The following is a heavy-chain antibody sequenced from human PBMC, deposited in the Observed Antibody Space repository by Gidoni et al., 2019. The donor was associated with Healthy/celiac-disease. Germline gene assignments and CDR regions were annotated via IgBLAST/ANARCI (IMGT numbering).Heavy chain of an antibody. D-gene: IGHD6-13*01. CDR2: ISGSGGST. J-gene: IGHJ6*02. V-gene: IGHV3-23*01. CDR3: AKGGQQLATYYYYGMDV. Sequence: EVPLLASGGGLVQPGGSLRLSCAASGFTFGRSAMSWVRQARGKGLEWVSAISGSGGSTDYADSVKGRFTISRDNSKNTLYLQMNSLRAEDTAVYYCAKGGQQLATYYYYGMDVWGQGTTVTVSS. CDR1: GFTFGRSA.